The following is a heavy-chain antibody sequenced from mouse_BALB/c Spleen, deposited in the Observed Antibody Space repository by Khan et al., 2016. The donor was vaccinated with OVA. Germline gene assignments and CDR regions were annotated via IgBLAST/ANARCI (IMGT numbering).Heavy chain of an antibody. CDR2: IDPSDSET. J-gene: IGHJ3*01. D-gene: IGHD2-2*01. CDR1: GYTFTSYW. Sequence: QSGAELVRPGASVKLSCKASGYTFTSYWMNWVKQRPGQGLEWIGMIDPSDSETHYNQMFKDKATLTVYKSSSPASMQLSRLTSEDSAVYYCTRREKYGYDPSWFAYWGQGTLVTVSA. CDR3: TRREKYGYDPSWFAY. V-gene: IGHV1-61*01.